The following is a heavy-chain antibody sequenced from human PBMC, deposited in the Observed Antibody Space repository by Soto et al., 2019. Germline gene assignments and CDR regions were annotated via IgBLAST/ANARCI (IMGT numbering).Heavy chain of an antibody. V-gene: IGHV4-31*03. CDR3: ARGSLNAVWYFDL. J-gene: IGHJ2*01. Sequence: QVQLQESGPGLVKPSQTLSLTCSVSGGSISSNSNRWSWIRQHPEQGLEWIGYISNSGATYYNPSLKSRVAISADTSKNQFSLNLNSVTAADTAVYYCARGSLNAVWYFDLWGRGTQVTVSS. CDR1: GGSISSNSNR. CDR2: ISNSGAT. D-gene: IGHD2-8*01.